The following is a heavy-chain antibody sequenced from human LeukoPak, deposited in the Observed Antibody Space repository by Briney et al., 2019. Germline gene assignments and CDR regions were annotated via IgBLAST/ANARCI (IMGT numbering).Heavy chain of an antibody. Sequence: SVKVSCKASGGTFSSYAINWVRQAPGQGLEWMGGIIPIFGTANYAQKFQGRVTITADESTSTAYMELSSLRSEDTAVYYCARYSSGWYHADYWGQGTLVTVSS. D-gene: IGHD6-19*01. J-gene: IGHJ4*02. CDR2: IIPIFGTA. CDR1: GGTFSSYA. CDR3: ARYSSGWYHADY. V-gene: IGHV1-69*13.